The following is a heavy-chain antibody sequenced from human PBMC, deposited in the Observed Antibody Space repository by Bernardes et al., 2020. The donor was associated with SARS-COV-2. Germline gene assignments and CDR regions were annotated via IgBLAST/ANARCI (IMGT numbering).Heavy chain of an antibody. V-gene: IGHV1-2*02. CDR3: VGVTWSQRDGFDI. Sequence: ASVKVSCKASGYTFTAYYIHWVRQAPGQGLEWMGWIHPNTGDTNYAQNFQGRVTMTRDTSINTAFMELTRLKSDDTAIYYCVGVTWSQRDGFDIWGQGTMVTVSS. CDR1: GYTFTAYY. J-gene: IGHJ3*02. CDR2: IHPNTGDT. D-gene: IGHD3-16*01.